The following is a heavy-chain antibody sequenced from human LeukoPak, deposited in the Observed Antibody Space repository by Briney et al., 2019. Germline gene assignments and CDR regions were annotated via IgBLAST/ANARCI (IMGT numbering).Heavy chain of an antibody. D-gene: IGHD6-25*01. J-gene: IGHJ6*02. V-gene: IGHV1-24*01. CDR3: ATDSGPGYYYGMDV. CDR2: FDPEDGET. CDR1: GYTLTELS. Sequence: ASVKVSCKVSGYTLTELSMHWVRQAPGKGLEWMGGFDPEDGETIYAQKFQGRVTMAEDTSTDTAYMELSSLRSEDTAVYYCATDSGPGYYYGMDVWGQGTTVTVSS.